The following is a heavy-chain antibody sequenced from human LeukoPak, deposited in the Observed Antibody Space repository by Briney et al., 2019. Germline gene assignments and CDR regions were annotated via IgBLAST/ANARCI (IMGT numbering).Heavy chain of an antibody. CDR3: ARLYGNFQNYYDY. J-gene: IGHJ4*02. CDR1: GDSISSYY. V-gene: IGHV4-59*12. CDR2: IYYSGST. D-gene: IGHD1-7*01. Sequence: PSETLSLTCTVSGDSISSYYWSWIRQPPGKGLEWIGYIYYSGSTNYNPSLKSRVTISVDTSKNQFSLKLTSVTTADTAVYYCARLYGNFQNYYDYWGQGTLVTVSS.